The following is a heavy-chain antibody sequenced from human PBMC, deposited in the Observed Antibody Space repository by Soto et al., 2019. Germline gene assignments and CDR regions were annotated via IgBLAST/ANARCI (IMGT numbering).Heavy chain of an antibody. Sequence: ASVKVSCKASGGTFSSYAISWVRQAPGQGLEWMGGIIPIFGTANYAQKFQGRVTITADESTSTAYMELSSLRSEDTAVYYCARGRYSSSSVIPQTYYYGMDVWGQGTTVTVS. CDR2: IIPIFGTA. D-gene: IGHD6-6*01. CDR1: GGTFSSYA. J-gene: IGHJ6*02. V-gene: IGHV1-69*13. CDR3: ARGRYSSSSVIPQTYYYGMDV.